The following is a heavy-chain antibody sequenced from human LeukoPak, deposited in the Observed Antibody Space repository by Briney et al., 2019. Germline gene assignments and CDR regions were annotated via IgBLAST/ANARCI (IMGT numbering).Heavy chain of an antibody. CDR1: GFTFSSYA. V-gene: IGHV3-30-3*01. Sequence: PGGSLRLSCAASGFTFSSYAMHWVRQAPGKGLEWVAVISYDGSNKYYADSVKGRFTISRDNSKNTLYLQMNSLRAEDTAVYYCARSTDYGDPGYYYYGMDVWGQGTTVTVSS. J-gene: IGHJ6*02. CDR3: ARSTDYGDPGYYYYGMDV. D-gene: IGHD4-17*01. CDR2: ISYDGSNK.